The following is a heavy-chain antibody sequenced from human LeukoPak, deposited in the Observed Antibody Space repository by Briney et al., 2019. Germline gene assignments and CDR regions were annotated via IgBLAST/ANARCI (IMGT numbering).Heavy chain of an antibody. V-gene: IGHV3-23*01. Sequence: PGGSLRLSCAASGFTFSSYAMSWVRQAPGKGVEWVSAISGSGGSTYYADSVKGRFTISRDNSKNTLYLQMNSLRAEDTAVYYCAKNTYSSGWSNFDYWGQGTLVTVSS. CDR1: GFTFSSYA. CDR3: AKNTYSSGWSNFDY. D-gene: IGHD6-19*01. CDR2: ISGSGGST. J-gene: IGHJ4*02.